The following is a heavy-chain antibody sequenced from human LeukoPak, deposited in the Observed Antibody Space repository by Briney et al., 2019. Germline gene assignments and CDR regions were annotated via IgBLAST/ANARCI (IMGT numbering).Heavy chain of an antibody. Sequence: SETLSLTCAVYGGSLSDYYWSWIRQSPGKGLEWIGEINYSGSTNFNPSLKSRVSISVDTSKKQFSLNLSSVTAADTAVYYCARQGYSSSSVYYYYYMDVWGKGTPVTVSS. D-gene: IGHD6-6*01. CDR3: ARQGYSSSSVYYYYYMDV. CDR2: INYSGST. CDR1: GGSLSDYY. V-gene: IGHV4-34*01. J-gene: IGHJ6*03.